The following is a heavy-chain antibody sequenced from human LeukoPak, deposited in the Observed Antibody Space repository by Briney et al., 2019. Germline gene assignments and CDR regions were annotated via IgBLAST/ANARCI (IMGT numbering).Heavy chain of an antibody. CDR3: ARDLTRDFDY. CDR1: GFTFSSYS. D-gene: IGHD3-9*01. Sequence: GGSLRLSCAASGFTFSSYSMNWVRQAPGKGLEWVSSISSSSSYIYYADSVKGRFTISRGNAKNSLYLQMNSLRAEDTAVYYCARDLTRDFDYWGQGTLVTVSS. J-gene: IGHJ4*02. V-gene: IGHV3-21*01. CDR2: ISSSSSYI.